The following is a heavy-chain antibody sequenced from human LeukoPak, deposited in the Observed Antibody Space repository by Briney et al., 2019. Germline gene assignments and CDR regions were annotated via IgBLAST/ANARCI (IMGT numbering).Heavy chain of an antibody. CDR1: GASISSSHW. Sequence: MSSETLSLTCAVSGASISSSHWWSWVRQPPGKGLELIGEIYHSGSTNYNPSLKSRVAMSVDKSKNHFSLNVSSVTAADTAVYYCARAYTVWTDYQPRYYYGMDVWGQGTTVTVSS. J-gene: IGHJ6*02. CDR3: ARAYTVWTDYQPRYYYGMDV. CDR2: IYHSGST. D-gene: IGHD2-2*01. V-gene: IGHV4-4*02.